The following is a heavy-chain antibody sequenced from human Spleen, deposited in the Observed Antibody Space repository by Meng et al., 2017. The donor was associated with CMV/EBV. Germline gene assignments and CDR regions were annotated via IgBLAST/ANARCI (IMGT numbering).Heavy chain of an antibody. V-gene: IGHV3-33*01. CDR3: ARANVDTAMAIYYYGMDV. CDR2: IWFDGSGK. D-gene: IGHD5-18*01. Sequence: GESLKISCEASGLNFSSYGMHWVRQAPGKGLEWVAVIWFDGSGKYYADSVKGRFTISRDNAKNSLYLQMNSLRAEDTAVYYCARANVDTAMAIYYYGMDVWGQGTTVTVSS. J-gene: IGHJ6*02. CDR1: GLNFSSYG.